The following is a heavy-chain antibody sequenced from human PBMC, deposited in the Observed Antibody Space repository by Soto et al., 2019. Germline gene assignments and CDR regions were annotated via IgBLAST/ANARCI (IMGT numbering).Heavy chain of an antibody. CDR2: IAPIINIQ. CDR3: ARAMCFGGSCYLEV. V-gene: IGHV1-69*02. Sequence: QVQLVQSGAEVKKPGSSVKVSCKASGGTFSTSTISWVRQAPGQGLEWMGRIAPIINIQDYSQKFQGRVTITADKSTPKAYMELSSLRSEDTAVYYCARAMCFGGSCYLEVWGHGTLVTVAS. CDR1: GGTFSTST. J-gene: IGHJ4*01. D-gene: IGHD2-15*01.